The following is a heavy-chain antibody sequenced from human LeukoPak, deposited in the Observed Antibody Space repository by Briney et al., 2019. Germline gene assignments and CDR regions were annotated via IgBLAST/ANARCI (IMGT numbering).Heavy chain of an antibody. Sequence: SETLSLTCAVYGGSFSGYYWSWIRQPPGKGLEWIGEINHRGSTNYNPSLKSRVTISVDTSKNQFSLKLSSATAADTAVYYCARVGYSSSSDYYMDVWGKGTTVTVSS. J-gene: IGHJ6*03. CDR1: GGSFSGYY. CDR3: ARVGYSSSSDYYMDV. CDR2: INHRGST. V-gene: IGHV4-34*01. D-gene: IGHD6-6*01.